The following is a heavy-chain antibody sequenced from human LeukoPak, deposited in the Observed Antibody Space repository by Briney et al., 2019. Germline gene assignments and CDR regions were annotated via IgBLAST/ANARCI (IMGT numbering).Heavy chain of an antibody. V-gene: IGHV3-23*01. D-gene: IGHD3-16*01. CDR2: ISGSGGST. CDR3: AKDRDDYVWGSYLGAFDI. Sequence: GGSLRLSCPASGFTFSSYAMSWVRQAPGKGLEWVSLISGSGGSTYYADSVKGRFTISRDNSKNTLYLQMNSLRAEDTAVFYCAKDRDDYVWGSYLGAFDIWGQGTMVTVSS. J-gene: IGHJ3*02. CDR1: GFTFSSYA.